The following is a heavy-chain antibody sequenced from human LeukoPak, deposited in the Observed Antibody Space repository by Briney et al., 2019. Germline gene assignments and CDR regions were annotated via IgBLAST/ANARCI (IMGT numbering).Heavy chain of an antibody. D-gene: IGHD4-11*01. J-gene: IGHJ3*02. V-gene: IGHV4-4*02. CDR1: GGSISSNNW. CDR2: IYHGRST. CDR3: ARTTIWDSDYVDAFDI. Sequence: SETLSLTCAVSGGSISSNNWWSWVRHPPGKGLEWIGEIYHGRSTTYNPSLKSRVTISVDTSKNQFSLKLSSVTAADTAVYYCARTTIWDSDYVDAFDIWGQGTMVTVSS.